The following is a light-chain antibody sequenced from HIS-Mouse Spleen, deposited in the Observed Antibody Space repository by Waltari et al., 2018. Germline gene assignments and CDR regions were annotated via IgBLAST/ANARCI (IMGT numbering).Light chain of an antibody. CDR2: DVS. CDR1: SSDVGGYNS. V-gene: IGLV2-11*01. J-gene: IGLJ1*01. CDR3: CSYAGSYSYV. Sequence: QSALTQPRSVSGSPGQSVTISCTGTSSDVGGYNSVSWYQQPPGKAPKLLIYDVSKRPSVVPDCFSGSKSGNTASLTISGLQAEDEADYYCCSYAGSYSYVFGTGTKVTVL.